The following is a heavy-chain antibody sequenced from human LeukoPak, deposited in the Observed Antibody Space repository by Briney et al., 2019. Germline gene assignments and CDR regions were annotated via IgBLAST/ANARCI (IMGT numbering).Heavy chain of an antibody. CDR1: GFTFSSYA. CDR3: ANMLGSLPSIVGATTGGFLDY. J-gene: IGHJ4*02. Sequence: GGSLRLSCAASGFTFSSYAMSWVRQAPGKGLEWVSAISGSGGSTYYADSVKGRFTISRDNSKNTLYLQMNSLRAEDTAVYYCANMLGSLPSIVGATTGGFLDYWGQGTLVTVSS. V-gene: IGHV3-23*01. D-gene: IGHD1-26*01. CDR2: ISGSGGST.